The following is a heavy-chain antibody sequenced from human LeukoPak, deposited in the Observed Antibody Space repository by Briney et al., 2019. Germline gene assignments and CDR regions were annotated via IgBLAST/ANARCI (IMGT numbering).Heavy chain of an antibody. J-gene: IGHJ4*02. D-gene: IGHD3-22*01. Sequence: GGSLRLSCAASGFTFSSYAMHWVRQAPGKGLEWVAVISYDGSNKYYADSVKGRFTISRDNSKNTLYLQMNSLRAEDTALYYCAKDIGSSYLYYYDSSGYFDYWGQGTLVTVSS. CDR1: GFTFSSYA. V-gene: IGHV3-30*04. CDR3: AKDIGSSYLYYYDSSGYFDY. CDR2: ISYDGSNK.